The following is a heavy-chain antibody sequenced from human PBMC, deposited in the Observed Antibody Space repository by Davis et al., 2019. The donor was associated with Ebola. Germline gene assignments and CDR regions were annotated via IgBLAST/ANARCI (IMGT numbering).Heavy chain of an antibody. Sequence: GESLKISCAASGFSFKTYGMHWVRQAPGKGLEWLAVIWYDGSREYIADSMKGRFTISRDNSRNTLFLQVNSLRVEDTAVYYCARALSGNYNDYWGQGTLVTVSS. D-gene: IGHD1-26*01. CDR3: ARALSGNYNDY. V-gene: IGHV3-33*01. CDR1: GFSFKTYG. J-gene: IGHJ4*02. CDR2: IWYDGSRE.